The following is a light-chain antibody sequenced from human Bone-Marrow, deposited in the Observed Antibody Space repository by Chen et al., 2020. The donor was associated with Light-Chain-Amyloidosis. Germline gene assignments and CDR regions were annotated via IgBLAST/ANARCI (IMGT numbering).Light chain of an antibody. CDR2: VDS. Sequence: SYVLTQPSSVSVAPGQTATIACGGNNIGSTSVHWYQQTPGQAPLLVVYVDSDRTSGIPERLSDSNAGNTATLTISRVEAGDEADYYCQVWDRSSDRPVFGGGTKLTVL. CDR1: NIGSTS. CDR3: QVWDRSSDRPV. J-gene: IGLJ3*02. V-gene: IGLV3-21*02.